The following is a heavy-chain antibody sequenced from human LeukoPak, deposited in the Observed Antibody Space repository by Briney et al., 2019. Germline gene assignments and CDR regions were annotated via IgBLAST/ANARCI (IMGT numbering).Heavy chain of an antibody. CDR1: DFNFITYA. Sequence: PGGSLRLSCAASDFNFITYAMSWVRQAPGKGLEWVSIISGGGDVTYYADSVKGRFTISRDNSKNTLYLQMNSLRVEDTAVYYCARDSSMLRGPLVIYYFDFWGQGTLVTVSS. V-gene: IGHV3-23*01. CDR3: ARDSSMLRGPLVIYYFDF. D-gene: IGHD3-10*01. J-gene: IGHJ4*02. CDR2: ISGGGDVT.